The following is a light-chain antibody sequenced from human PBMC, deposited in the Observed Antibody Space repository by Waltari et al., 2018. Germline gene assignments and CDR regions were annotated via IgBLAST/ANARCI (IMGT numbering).Light chain of an antibody. CDR1: SSDVGSYNL. CDR2: EGS. J-gene: IGLJ2*01. V-gene: IGLV2-23*01. Sequence: QSALTQPASVSGSPGQSITISCTGTSSDVGSYNLVSWYQQHPGKAPKLMIYEGSKRPSGVSNCFSGSKSGNTASLTISGLQAEDEANYYCCSYAGIVVFGGGTKLTVL. CDR3: CSYAGIVV.